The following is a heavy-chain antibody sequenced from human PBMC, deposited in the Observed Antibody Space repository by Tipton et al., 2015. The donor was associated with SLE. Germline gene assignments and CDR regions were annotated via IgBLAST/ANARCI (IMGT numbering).Heavy chain of an antibody. V-gene: IGHV1-18*04. D-gene: IGHD3-22*01. CDR2: ISAYNGHT. CDR1: GYTLTSYG. Sequence: QVQLVQSGAEVKKPGASVKVSCKASGYTLTSYGISWLRQAPGEGLEWMGYISAYNGHTNYPQKFQGRVTMTTDTSTSTAYMELRSLRSDDTAIYYCARDQTYFDSRGYYYDPAQIDYWGQGTLVTVSS. J-gene: IGHJ4*02. CDR3: ARDQTYFDSRGYYYDPAQIDY.